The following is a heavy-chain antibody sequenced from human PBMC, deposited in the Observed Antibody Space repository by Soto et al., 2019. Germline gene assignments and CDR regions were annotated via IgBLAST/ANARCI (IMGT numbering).Heavy chain of an antibody. J-gene: IGHJ5*02. CDR3: ARDPIIAMVRGVINWFDP. CDR1: GFTFSSYS. Sequence: GGSLRLSCAGSGFTFSSYSMNWVRQAPGKGLEWVSSISRSSSYIYYADSVKGRFTISRDNAKNSLYLQMNSLRAEDTAVYYCARDPIIAMVRGVINWFDPWGQGTLVTVSS. D-gene: IGHD3-10*01. V-gene: IGHV3-21*01. CDR2: ISRSSSYI.